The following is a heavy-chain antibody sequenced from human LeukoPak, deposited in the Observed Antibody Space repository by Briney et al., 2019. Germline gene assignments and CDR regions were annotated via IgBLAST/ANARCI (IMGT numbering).Heavy chain of an antibody. V-gene: IGHV1-18*01. CDR3: ARGYYDFWSGTPEDAFDI. D-gene: IGHD3-3*01. Sequence: ASVKVSCKASGYTFTSYGISWVRQAPGQGLEWMGWISAYNGNTNYAQKLQGRVTMTTDTSTSTAYMELRSLRSDDTAVYYCARGYYDFWSGTPEDAFDIWGQGTMVTVSS. CDR2: ISAYNGNT. CDR1: GYTFTSYG. J-gene: IGHJ3*02.